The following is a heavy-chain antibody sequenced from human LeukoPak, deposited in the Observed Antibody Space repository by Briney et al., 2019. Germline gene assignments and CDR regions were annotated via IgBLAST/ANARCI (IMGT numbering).Heavy chain of an antibody. J-gene: IGHJ4*02. V-gene: IGHV3-30*18. Sequence: GGSLRLSCAASGFTFSSYGMHWVRQAPGKGLEWVAVISYDGSNKYYADSVKGRFTISRDNSKNTLYLQMNSLRAEDTAVYYCAKTGHLGELSFEYYFDYWGQGTLVTVSS. CDR1: GFTFSSYG. CDR2: ISYDGSNK. CDR3: AKTGHLGELSFEYYFDY. D-gene: IGHD3-16*02.